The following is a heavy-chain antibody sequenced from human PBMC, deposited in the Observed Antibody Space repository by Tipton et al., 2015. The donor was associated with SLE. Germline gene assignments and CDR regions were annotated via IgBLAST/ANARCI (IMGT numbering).Heavy chain of an antibody. V-gene: IGHV4-39*07. Sequence: TLSLTCTVSGGSISSSSYYWGWIRQPPGKGLEWIGSIYYSGSTYYNPSLKSRVTISVDTSKNQFSLKLSSVTAADTAVYYCARDRGTGADYWGQGILVTVSS. CDR1: GGSISSSSYY. J-gene: IGHJ4*02. CDR3: ARDRGTGADY. CDR2: IYYSGST. D-gene: IGHD7-27*01.